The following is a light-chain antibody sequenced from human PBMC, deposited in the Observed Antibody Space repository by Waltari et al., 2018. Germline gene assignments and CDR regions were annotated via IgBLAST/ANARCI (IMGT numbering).Light chain of an antibody. CDR3: QRYDDYPPT. V-gene: IGKV1-5*03. CDR1: QSISHW. CDR2: KAS. Sequence: DIQMTQSPSTLSASVGDRVTITCRASQSISHWLAWYQQKPGKAPKLLISKASSLEKVVPSRFSGSGSGTEFTLTITNLQPDDFATFYCQRYDDYPPTFGGGTKVEIK. J-gene: IGKJ4*01.